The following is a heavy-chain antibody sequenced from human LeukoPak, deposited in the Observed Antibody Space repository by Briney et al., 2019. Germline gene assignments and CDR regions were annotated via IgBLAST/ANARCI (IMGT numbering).Heavy chain of an antibody. CDR3: ARDEGY. CDR2: ISYDGSNK. CDR1: GFTFSSYA. V-gene: IGHV3-30-3*01. Sequence: GGSLRLSCVASGFTFSSYAMHWVRQAPGKGLEWVAVISYDGSNKYYADSVKGRFTISRDNSKNTLYLQMNSLRAEDTAVYYCARDEGYWGQGTLVTVSS. J-gene: IGHJ4*02.